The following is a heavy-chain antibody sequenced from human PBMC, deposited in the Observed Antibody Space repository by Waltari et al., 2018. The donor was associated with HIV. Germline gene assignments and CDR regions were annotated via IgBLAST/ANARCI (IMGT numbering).Heavy chain of an antibody. J-gene: IGHJ4*02. V-gene: IGHV1-2*06. CDR3: ARGEAVTLMSIPPGYRLDF. Sequence: QVHLVQSGPEVRRPGASVTVSCKASAYTFTDYYIHWVRPAPGQGPEGLGRIDPRTGGAGYAPTFQGHVTMTRDTSLTTAYLDLTTLKSDDTAVYFCARGEAVTLMSIPPGYRLDFWGQGTLVTVSS. CDR1: AYTFTDYY. CDR2: IDPRTGGA. D-gene: IGHD2-15*01.